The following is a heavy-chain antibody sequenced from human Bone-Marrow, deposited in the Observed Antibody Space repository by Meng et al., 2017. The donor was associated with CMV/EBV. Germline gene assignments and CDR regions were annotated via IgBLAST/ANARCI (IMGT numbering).Heavy chain of an antibody. J-gene: IGHJ3*02. CDR2: ISSSSSYI. D-gene: IGHD3-3*01. Sequence: GGSLRLSCAASGVTFSSYSMNWVRQAPGKGLEWVSSISSSSSYIYYADSVKGRFTISRDNAKNSLYLQMNSLRAEDTAVYYCARDHAIFGVVLPFDAFDIWGQGTMVTVSS. V-gene: IGHV3-21*01. CDR1: GVTFSSYS. CDR3: ARDHAIFGVVLPFDAFDI.